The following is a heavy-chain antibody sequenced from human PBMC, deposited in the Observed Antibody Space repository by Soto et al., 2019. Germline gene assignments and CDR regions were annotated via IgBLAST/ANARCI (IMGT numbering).Heavy chain of an antibody. CDR2: ISYDGSNK. CDR3: AKDSCDYVGFDY. Sequence: QVQLVESGGGVVQPGRSLRLSCAASGFTFSSYGMHWVRQAPGKGLEWVAVISYDGSNKYYADSVKGRFTISRDNSKNTLYLQMNSLRAEDTAVYYCAKDSCDYVGFDYWGQGTLVTVSS. V-gene: IGHV3-30*18. CDR1: GFTFSSYG. D-gene: IGHD4-17*01. J-gene: IGHJ4*02.